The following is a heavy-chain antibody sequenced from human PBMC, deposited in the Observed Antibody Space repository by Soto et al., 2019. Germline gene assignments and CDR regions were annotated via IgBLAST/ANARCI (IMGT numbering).Heavy chain of an antibody. V-gene: IGHV6-1*01. Sequence: QVQLQQSGPGLVKPSQTLSLTCAISGDSVSSNSAAWNCIRQSPSRGLEWLGRTYYRSKWYNDYAVSVKSRITINPDTSKNQFSLQLNSVTPEDTAVYYCAREGDSSSWYGVYNWFDPWGQGTLVTVSS. J-gene: IGHJ5*02. CDR2: TYYRSKWYN. CDR1: GDSVSSNSAA. CDR3: AREGDSSSWYGVYNWFDP. D-gene: IGHD6-13*01.